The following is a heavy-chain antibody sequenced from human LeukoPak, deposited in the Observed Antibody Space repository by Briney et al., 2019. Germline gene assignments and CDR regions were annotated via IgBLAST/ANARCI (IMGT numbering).Heavy chain of an antibody. Sequence: SETLSLTCAVSGYSISSGYYWGWIRQPPGKGLEWIGSIYHSGSTYYNPSLKSRVTISVDTSKNQFSLKLSSVTAADTAVYYCARLLRYYDSSGYYGVIGFDYWGQGTLVTVSS. V-gene: IGHV4-38-2*01. CDR2: IYHSGST. J-gene: IGHJ4*02. D-gene: IGHD3-22*01. CDR1: GYSISSGYY. CDR3: ARLLRYYDSSGYYGVIGFDY.